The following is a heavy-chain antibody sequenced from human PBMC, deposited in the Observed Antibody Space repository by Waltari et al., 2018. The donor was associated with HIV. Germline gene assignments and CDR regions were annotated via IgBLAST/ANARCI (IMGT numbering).Heavy chain of an antibody. V-gene: IGHV4-34*01. D-gene: IGHD4-17*01. CDR3: ARDSVPSFDYGDYYYYGMDV. Sequence: QVQLQQWGAGLLRPSETLSITCAVYGGSFSGYYWSRIRQAPGKGLEWIGEINHSGSSNCNPSLKSRVTISVDTSKNQFSLRVRSVTAADTAVYYCARDSVPSFDYGDYYYYGMDVWSRGTTVTVSS. CDR1: GGSFSGYY. J-gene: IGHJ6*01. CDR2: INHSGSS.